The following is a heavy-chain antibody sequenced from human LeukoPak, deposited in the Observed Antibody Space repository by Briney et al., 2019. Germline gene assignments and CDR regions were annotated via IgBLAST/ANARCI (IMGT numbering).Heavy chain of an antibody. CDR1: GGSISSYY. J-gene: IGHJ6*03. CDR3: ARYQLLTPGFYYYYYMDV. V-gene: IGHV4-4*07. Sequence: PSETLSLTCTVSGGSISSYYWSWIRQPAGKGLEWIGRIYTSGSTNYNPSLKSRVTMSVDTSKNQFSLKLSSVTAADTAVYYCARYQLLTPGFYYYYYMDVWGKGTTVTVSS. D-gene: IGHD2-2*01. CDR2: IYTSGST.